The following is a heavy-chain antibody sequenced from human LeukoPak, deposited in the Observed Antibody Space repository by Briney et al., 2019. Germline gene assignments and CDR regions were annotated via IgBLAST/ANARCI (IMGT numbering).Heavy chain of an antibody. CDR1: GGSISSGGYY. V-gene: IGHV4-31*03. CDR2: IYYSGST. CDR3: ARGGGGDAFDI. Sequence: SETLSLTCTVSGGSISSGGYYWSWIRQHPGKGLEWIGYIYYSGSTYYNPSLKSRVTISVDTSKNQFSLKLSSVTAADTAVYYGARGGGGDAFDIWGQGTMVTVSS. D-gene: IGHD3-16*01. J-gene: IGHJ3*02.